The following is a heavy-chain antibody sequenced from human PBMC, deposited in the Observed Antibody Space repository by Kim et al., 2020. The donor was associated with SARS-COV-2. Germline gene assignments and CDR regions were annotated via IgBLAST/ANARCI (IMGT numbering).Heavy chain of an antibody. CDR2: IYYSGST. V-gene: IGHV4-59*01. D-gene: IGHD5-12*01. Sequence: SETLSLTCTVSNDSISTYYRSWIRQPPGKGLEWIGDIYYSGSTNYNPSLKSRVTISVDTSRNQFSLKLSSVTAADTAVYYCARGWDGGYGGGYNWFDPWGQGTLVTVSS. CDR3: ARGWDGGYGGGYNWFDP. CDR1: NDSISTYY. J-gene: IGHJ5*02.